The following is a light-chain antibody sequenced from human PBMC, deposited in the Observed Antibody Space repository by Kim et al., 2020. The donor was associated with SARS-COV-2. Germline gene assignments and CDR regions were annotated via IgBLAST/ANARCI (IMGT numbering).Light chain of an antibody. CDR1: QNIGRN. CDR3: QQYNALYT. J-gene: IGKJ2*01. Sequence: LSVSPGERATLSCRASQNIGRNLAWYQQKPGQVPRLLVYGASTRATGISARFSGSGSETEFTLTISSLQSEDFAVYYCQQYNALYTFGPGTKLEI. V-gene: IGKV3D-15*01. CDR2: GAS.